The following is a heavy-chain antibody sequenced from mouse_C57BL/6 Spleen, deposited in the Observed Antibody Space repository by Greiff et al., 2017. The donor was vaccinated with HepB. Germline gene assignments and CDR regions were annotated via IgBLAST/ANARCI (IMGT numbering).Heavy chain of an antibody. J-gene: IGHJ1*03. CDR3: ARGAYDYLHLYVDV. Sequence: VQLQQSGAELMKPGASVKLSCKATGYTFTGYWIEWVKQRPGHGLEWIGEILPGSGSTNYNEKFKGKAKFTADTSSNTADMQLSSLTTEDSAIYYCARGAYDYLHLYVDVWGTGTTVTVSS. CDR2: ILPGSGST. V-gene: IGHV1-9*01. D-gene: IGHD2-4*01. CDR1: GYTFTGYW.